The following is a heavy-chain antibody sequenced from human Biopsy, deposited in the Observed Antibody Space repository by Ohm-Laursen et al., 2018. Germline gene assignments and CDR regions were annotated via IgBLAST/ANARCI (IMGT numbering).Heavy chain of an antibody. CDR1: GFSVNDNY. CDR2: IYGDGRT. Sequence: LSLTCAASGFSVNDNYMSWVRQAPGKGLEWVSFIYGDGRTFYAGSVKDRFTLSRDTSNNLMFLQMDSLRADDTAVYYCARGGIASVHSYGRMGLFYFDSWGQGSLVTVAS. D-gene: IGHD5-18*01. J-gene: IGHJ5*01. CDR3: ARGGIASVHSYGRMGLFYFDS. V-gene: IGHV3-53*01.